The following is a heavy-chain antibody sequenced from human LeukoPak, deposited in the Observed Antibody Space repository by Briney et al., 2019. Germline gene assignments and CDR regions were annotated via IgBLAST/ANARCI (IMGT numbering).Heavy chain of an antibody. D-gene: IGHD3-16*02. Sequence: ASVKVSCKVSGYTLTELSIHWVRQAPGKGLEWMGGFDPEDGETIYAQKFQGRVTTTEDTSTDTAYMELSSLRSEDTAVYYCATGVIRYYYYYYMDVWGKGTTVTVSS. CDR2: FDPEDGET. J-gene: IGHJ6*03. CDR3: ATGVIRYYYYYYMDV. V-gene: IGHV1-24*01. CDR1: GYTLTELS.